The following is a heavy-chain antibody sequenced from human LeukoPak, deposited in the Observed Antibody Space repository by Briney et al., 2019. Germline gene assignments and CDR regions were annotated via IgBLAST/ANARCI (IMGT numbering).Heavy chain of an antibody. CDR1: GFTFTTYA. CDR2: ISGSGAGT. V-gene: IGHV3-23*01. J-gene: IGHJ4*02. CDR3: AKDPGAFSGLGYDY. Sequence: GGSLRLSCAASGFTFTTYAMSWVRQAPGKGLEWVSTISGSGAGTHYADSVKGRLTISRDNSKNTLYLQMNSLRAEDTAVYYCAKDPGAFSGLGYDYWGQGTLVTVSS. D-gene: IGHD3-10*01.